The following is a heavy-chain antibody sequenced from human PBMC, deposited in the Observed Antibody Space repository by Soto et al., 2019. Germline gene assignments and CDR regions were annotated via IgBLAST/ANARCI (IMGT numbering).Heavy chain of an antibody. D-gene: IGHD3-10*01. J-gene: IGHJ4*02. CDR3: AKERVGRAIDY. CDR2: INDGGGST. Sequence: EVLLLDSGGGLVQPGGSLRLSCAASGFTFSNYAMTWVRQAPGKGPEWISAINDGGGSTYYADSVTGRFTISRDNTKNTLYAQLHSMRADVTVVYLCAKERVGRAIDYGGRGTLVPVSS. V-gene: IGHV3-23*01. CDR1: GFTFSNYA.